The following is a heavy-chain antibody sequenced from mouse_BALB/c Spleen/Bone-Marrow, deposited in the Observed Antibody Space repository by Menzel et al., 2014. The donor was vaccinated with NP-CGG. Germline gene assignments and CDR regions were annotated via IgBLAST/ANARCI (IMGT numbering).Heavy chain of an antibody. CDR2: INPSNVDT. D-gene: IGHD1-1*01. Sequence: VQLQQSGAELVKPGASVKLSCKASGYTFTSYYMFWVKQRPAQGLEWIGEINPSNVDTNFNEKFKSKATLTVDKSSNPAYMQLSSLASEDSAVYYCSRGYYGSTYYYAMDYWGQGTSVTVSS. J-gene: IGHJ4*01. CDR1: GYTFTSYY. CDR3: SRGYYGSTYYYAMDY. V-gene: IGHV1S81*02.